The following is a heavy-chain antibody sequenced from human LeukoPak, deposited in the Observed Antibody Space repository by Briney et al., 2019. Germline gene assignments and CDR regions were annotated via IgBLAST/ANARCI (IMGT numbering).Heavy chain of an antibody. CDR2: ISGSGGST. V-gene: IGHV3-23*01. CDR3: ARDGFTTGWTPDF. CDR1: GFTFSSYA. J-gene: IGHJ4*02. D-gene: IGHD1-1*01. Sequence: PGGSLRLSCAASGFTFSSYAMSWVRQAPGKGLEWVSAISGSGGSTYYADSVKGRFTISRDNSKNTLYLQMNSLRAEDTAVYFCARDGFTTGWTPDFWGQGTLVTVSS.